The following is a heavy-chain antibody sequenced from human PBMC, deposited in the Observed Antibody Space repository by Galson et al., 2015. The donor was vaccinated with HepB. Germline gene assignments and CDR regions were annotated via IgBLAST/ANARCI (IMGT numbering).Heavy chain of an antibody. CDR3: AKDTWAKQWLIEPAWFDP. J-gene: IGHJ5*02. CDR1: GFTFSSYG. D-gene: IGHD6-19*01. V-gene: IGHV3-30*18. CDR2: ISYDGSNK. Sequence: SLRLSCAASGFTFSSYGMHWDRQAPGKGLEWVAVISYDGSNKYYADSVKGRFTISRDNSKNTLYLQMNSLRAEDTAVYYCAKDTWAKQWLIEPAWFDPWGQGTLVTVSS.